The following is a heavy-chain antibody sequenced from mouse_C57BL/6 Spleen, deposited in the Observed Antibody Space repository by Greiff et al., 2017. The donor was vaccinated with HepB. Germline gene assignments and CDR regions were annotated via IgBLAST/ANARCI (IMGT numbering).Heavy chain of an antibody. J-gene: IGHJ3*01. CDR3: ARGTPWFAY. Sequence: QVQLQQPGAELVRPGSSVKLSCKASGYTFTSYWLDWVKQRPGQGLEWIGNIYPSDSETHYNQKFKDKATLTVDTSSSTAYMQLSSLTSEDSAVYYCARGTPWFAYWGQGTLVTVSA. CDR1: GYTFTSYW. D-gene: IGHD3-3*01. CDR2: IYPSDSET. V-gene: IGHV1-61*01.